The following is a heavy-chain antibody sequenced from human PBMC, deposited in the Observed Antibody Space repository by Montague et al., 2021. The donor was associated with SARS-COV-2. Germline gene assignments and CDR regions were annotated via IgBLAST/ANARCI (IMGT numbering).Heavy chain of an antibody. CDR1: GDSVSSNSAA. CDR2: TYYRSKWYN. V-gene: IGHV6-1*01. D-gene: IGHD6-13*01. CDR3: ASGRMVPYSSSWTTLYYYYGMDV. Sequence: CAISGDSVSSNSAAWNWIRQSPSRGLEWLGRTYYRSKWYNDYAVSVKSRITINPVTSKNQFSLQLNSVTPEDTAVYYCASGRMVPYSSSWTTLYYYYGMDVWGQGTTVTVSS. J-gene: IGHJ6*02.